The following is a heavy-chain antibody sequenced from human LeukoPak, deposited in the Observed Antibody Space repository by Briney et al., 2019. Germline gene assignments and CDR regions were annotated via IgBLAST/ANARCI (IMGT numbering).Heavy chain of an antibody. CDR3: ARSGPNCSSTSCYTPLGMDV. Sequence: SQTLSLTCTVSGGSISSGGYYWSWIRQHPGKGLEWIGCIYYSGSTYYNPSLKSRVTISVDTSKNQFSLKLSSVTAADTAVYYCARSGPNCSSTSCYTPLGMDVWGKGTTVTVSS. D-gene: IGHD2-2*02. V-gene: IGHV4-31*03. J-gene: IGHJ6*03. CDR1: GGSISSGGYY. CDR2: IYYSGST.